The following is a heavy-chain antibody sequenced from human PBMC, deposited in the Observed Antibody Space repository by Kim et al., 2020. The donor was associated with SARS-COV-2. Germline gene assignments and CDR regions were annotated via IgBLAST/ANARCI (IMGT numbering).Heavy chain of an antibody. J-gene: IGHJ3*02. V-gene: IGHV1-8*01. Sequence: ASVKVSCKASGYTFTSYDINWVRQATGQGLEWMGWMNPNSGNTGYAQKFQGRVTITRNTSISTAYMELSSLRSEDTAVYYCASGIAAALDAFDIWGQGTMVTVSS. CDR1: GYTFTSYD. CDR2: MNPNSGNT. D-gene: IGHD6-13*01. CDR3: ASGIAAALDAFDI.